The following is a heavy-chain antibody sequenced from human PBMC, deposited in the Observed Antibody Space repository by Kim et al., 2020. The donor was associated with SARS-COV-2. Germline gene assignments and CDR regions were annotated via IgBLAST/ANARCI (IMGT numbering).Heavy chain of an antibody. Sequence: SETLSLTCAVYGGSFSGYYWSWIRQPPGKGLEWIGEINHSGSTNYNPSLKSRVNISVDTSKNQFSLQLTPVTAADTAVYYCATGPVVPAANFDYSGQGT. V-gene: IGHV4-34*01. D-gene: IGHD2-2*01. J-gene: IGHJ4*02. CDR3: ATGPVVPAANFDY. CDR2: INHSGST. CDR1: GGSFSGYY.